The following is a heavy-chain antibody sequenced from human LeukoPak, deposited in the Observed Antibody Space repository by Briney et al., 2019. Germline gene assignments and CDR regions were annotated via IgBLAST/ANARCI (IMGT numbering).Heavy chain of an antibody. CDR1: GSISGYY. D-gene: IGHD6-25*01. J-gene: IGHJ3*02. CDR3: AKKKFPIPSGQKKNVFDI. Sequence: SSETLSLTCTVSGSISGYYWSWIRQPPGKGLEWIGYIYTSGSTNYNPSLESRVTISVDTSKNQFSLDLSSVTAADTAVYYCAKKKFPIPSGQKKNVFDIGGKGKMVTVFS. V-gene: IGHV4-4*09. CDR2: IYTSGST.